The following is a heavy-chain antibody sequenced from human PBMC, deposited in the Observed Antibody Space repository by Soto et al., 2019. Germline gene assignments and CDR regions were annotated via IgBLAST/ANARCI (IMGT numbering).Heavy chain of an antibody. CDR2: ISYDGSNK. CDR1: GFTFSSYG. J-gene: IGHJ5*02. CDR3: AKGCCDYGDYVHWFDP. V-gene: IGHV3-30*18. Sequence: QVQLVESGGGVVQPGRSLRLSCAASGFTFSSYGMHWVRQAPGKGLEWVAVISYDGSNKYYADSVKGRFTISRDNSKNTLYLQMNSLRAEDTAVYYCAKGCCDYGDYVHWFDPWGQGTLVTVSS. D-gene: IGHD4-17*01.